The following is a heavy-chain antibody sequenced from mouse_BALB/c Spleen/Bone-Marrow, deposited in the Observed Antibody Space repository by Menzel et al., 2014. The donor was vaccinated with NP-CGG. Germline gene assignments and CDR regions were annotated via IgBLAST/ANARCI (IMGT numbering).Heavy chain of an antibody. J-gene: IGHJ4*01. CDR2: INPSNGGT. Sequence: VQLVESGAELVKPGASAKLSCKASGYTFTSYYMYWVKQRPGQGLEWIGEINPSNGGTNFNEKLKSRATLTVDKSSSTAYMQLSSLTSEDSAVYYCTRLPHWGQGTSVTVSS. CDR3: TRLPH. D-gene: IGHD5-1*01. V-gene: IGHV1S81*02. CDR1: GYTFTSYY.